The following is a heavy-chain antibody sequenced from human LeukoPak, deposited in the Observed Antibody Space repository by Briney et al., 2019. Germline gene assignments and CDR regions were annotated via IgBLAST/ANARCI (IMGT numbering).Heavy chain of an antibody. CDR1: GFTFSSYA. Sequence: GGSLRLSCAAPGFTFSSYAMSWVRQAPGKGLEWVSAISGSGGNTYYADSVKGRFTISRDNAKNSLYLQMNSLRAEDTAVYYCARFGPRRTPYYFDYWGQGTLVTVSS. J-gene: IGHJ4*02. CDR2: ISGSGGNT. V-gene: IGHV3-23*01. D-gene: IGHD3-16*01. CDR3: ARFGPRRTPYYFDY.